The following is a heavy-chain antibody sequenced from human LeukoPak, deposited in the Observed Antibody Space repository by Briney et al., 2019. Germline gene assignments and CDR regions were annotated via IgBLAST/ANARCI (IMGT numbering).Heavy chain of an antibody. CDR3: ARDRELTSMVATSVAFDI. CDR1: GGTFSSYA. CDR2: IISILGIA. J-gene: IGHJ3*02. V-gene: IGHV1-69*04. D-gene: IGHD5-12*01. Sequence: SVTVSCKASGGTFSSYAISWVGQAAGQGGEWMGRIISILGIANYAQKFQGRVTITADKSTTTAYMELSSLRSEDTAVYYCARDRELTSMVATSVAFDIWGQGTMVTVSS.